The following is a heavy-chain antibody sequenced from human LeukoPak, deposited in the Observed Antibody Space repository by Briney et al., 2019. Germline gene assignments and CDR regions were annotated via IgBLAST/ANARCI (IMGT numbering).Heavy chain of an antibody. CDR2: TNYRSKWYN. CDR1: GDSVSSNSAA. CDR3: ARGGQGDGYSADDAFDI. D-gene: IGHD5-24*01. Sequence: SQTLSLTCAISGDSVSSNSAAWNWIRQSPSRGLEWLGRTNYRSKWYNDYAVSVKSRITITPDTSKNQFSLQLNSVTPEDTAVYYCARGGQGDGYSADDAFDIWGQGTMVTVSS. V-gene: IGHV6-1*01. J-gene: IGHJ3*02.